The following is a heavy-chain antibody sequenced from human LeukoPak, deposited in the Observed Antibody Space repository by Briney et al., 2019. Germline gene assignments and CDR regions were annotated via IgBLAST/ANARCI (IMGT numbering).Heavy chain of an antibody. CDR1: GFTVSSNY. D-gene: IGHD4-17*01. Sequence: GGSLRLSCVVSGFTVSSNYMSWVRQAPGQGLVCVSRINSDGSSTSYADSVKGRFTISRDNAKNTVYLQMNSLRAEDTAVYYCARKGSYGDYSVYWGQGALVTVSS. V-gene: IGHV3-74*01. CDR3: ARKGSYGDYSVY. CDR2: INSDGSST. J-gene: IGHJ4*02.